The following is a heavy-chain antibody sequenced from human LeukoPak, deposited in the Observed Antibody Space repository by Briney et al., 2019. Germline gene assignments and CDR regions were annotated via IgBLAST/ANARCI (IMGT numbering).Heavy chain of an antibody. J-gene: IGHJ4*02. Sequence: GGSLRLSCAASGLTVSSNYMSWVRQAPGKGLEWVSVIYSGGSPYYADSVKGRFTISRDNSKNTLHLQMNSLRAEDTAVYYCARERVENQQLVGGNYWGQGTLVTVSS. CDR2: IYSGGSP. D-gene: IGHD6-6*01. CDR1: GLTVSSNY. CDR3: ARERVENQQLVGGNY. V-gene: IGHV3-66*01.